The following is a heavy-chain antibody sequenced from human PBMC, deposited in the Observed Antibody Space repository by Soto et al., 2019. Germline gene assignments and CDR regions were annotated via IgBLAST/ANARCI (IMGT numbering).Heavy chain of an antibody. CDR3: ARRGGYYDSSGYYPWFDP. CDR2: ISAYNGNT. D-gene: IGHD3-22*01. CDR1: GYTFTSYG. J-gene: IGHJ5*02. V-gene: IGHV1-18*01. Sequence: ASAKVSCKASGYTFTSYGISWVRQAPGQGLEWMGWISAYNGNTNYAQKLQGRVTMTTDTSTSTAYMELRSLRSDDTAVYYCARRGGYYDSSGYYPWFDPWGQGALVTVSS.